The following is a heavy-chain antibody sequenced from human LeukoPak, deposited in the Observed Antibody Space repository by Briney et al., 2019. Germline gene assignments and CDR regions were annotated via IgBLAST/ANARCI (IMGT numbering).Heavy chain of an antibody. J-gene: IGHJ4*02. V-gene: IGHV3-21*04. CDR2: ISSSSSSYI. CDR1: GFTFSSYS. CDR3: AKDRSWYSSGCTDY. D-gene: IGHD6-19*01. Sequence: LSCAAXGFTFSSYSXNWVRQAPGKGLEWVSSISSSSSSYIYYADSVKGRFTISRDNAKNTLYLQMNSLRAEDTAVYYCAKDRSWYSSGCTDYWGQGTLVTVSS.